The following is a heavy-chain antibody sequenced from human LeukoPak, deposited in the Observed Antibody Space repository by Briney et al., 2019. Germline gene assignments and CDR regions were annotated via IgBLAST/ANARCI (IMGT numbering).Heavy chain of an antibody. J-gene: IGHJ4*02. CDR2: IHYSGNT. CDR3: ARQTGSGLFILP. Sequence: SETLSLTCTVSGVSISSSNSYWGWIRQPPGKGLEWIGSIHYSGNTYYNASLKSQVSISIDTSKNQFSLRLTSVTAADTAVYHCARQTGSGLFILPGGQGTLVTVSS. D-gene: IGHD3/OR15-3a*01. V-gene: IGHV4-39*01. CDR1: GVSISSSNSY.